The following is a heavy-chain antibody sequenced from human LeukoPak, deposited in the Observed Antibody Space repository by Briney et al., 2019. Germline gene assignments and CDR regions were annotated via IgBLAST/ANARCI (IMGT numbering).Heavy chain of an antibody. J-gene: IGHJ4*02. D-gene: IGHD3-10*01. CDR1: GYSISSGYY. CDR3: ASYRGVPDY. CDR2: IYHSGST. Sequence: SETLSLTYAVSGYSISSGYYWGWIRQRPGKGLEWIGSIYHSGSTYYNPSLKSRVTISVDTSKNQFSLKLSSVTAADTAVYYCASYRGVPDYWGQGTLVTVSS. V-gene: IGHV4-38-2*01.